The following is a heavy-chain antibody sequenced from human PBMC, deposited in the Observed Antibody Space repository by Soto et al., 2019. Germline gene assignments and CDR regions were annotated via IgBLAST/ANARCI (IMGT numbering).Heavy chain of an antibody. CDR2: IYYSGST. CDR1: GGSISSYY. V-gene: IGHV4-59*01. Sequence: TSETLSLTCTVSGGSISSYYWSWIRQPPGKGLEWIGYIYYSGSTNYNPSLKSRVTISVDTSKNQFSLKLSSVTAADTAVYYCARGAEQQLLSLNWFDPWGQGTLVTVSS. CDR3: ARGAEQQLLSLNWFDP. J-gene: IGHJ5*02. D-gene: IGHD2-2*01.